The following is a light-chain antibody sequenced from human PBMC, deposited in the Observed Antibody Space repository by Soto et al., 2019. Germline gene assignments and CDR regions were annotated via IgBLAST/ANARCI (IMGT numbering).Light chain of an antibody. Sequence: EIVLTRSPGTLSLSPGERATLSCRASQSVSSSYLAWYQQKPGQAPRLLIYGASSRATGIPDRFSGSGSGTGFTLTISRLEPEDFAVYYCQQYGSSPLTFGGGTKVESN. CDR1: QSVSSSY. J-gene: IGKJ4*01. V-gene: IGKV3-20*01. CDR3: QQYGSSPLT. CDR2: GAS.